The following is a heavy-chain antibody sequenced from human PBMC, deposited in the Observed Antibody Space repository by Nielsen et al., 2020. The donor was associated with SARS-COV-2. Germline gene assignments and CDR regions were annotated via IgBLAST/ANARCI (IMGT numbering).Heavy chain of an antibody. Sequence: GESLKISCKGSGYTFNTFWISWVRQMPGKGLEWMGRIDCSDSYTKYSPSLQGHVTISIDKSSSTAFLQWRSLRASDTAMYFCARLGYCSGGNCHSGSWFDPWGQGTLVTVSS. CDR2: IDCSDSYT. V-gene: IGHV5-10-1*01. D-gene: IGHD2-15*01. J-gene: IGHJ5*02. CDR1: GYTFNTFW. CDR3: ARLGYCSGGNCHSGSWFDP.